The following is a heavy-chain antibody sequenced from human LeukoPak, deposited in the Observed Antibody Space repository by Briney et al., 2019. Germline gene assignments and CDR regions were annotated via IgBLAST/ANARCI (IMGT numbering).Heavy chain of an antibody. CDR1: GYTFSGYY. CDR2: INPNSGDT. J-gene: IGHJ5*02. CDR3: ARVQYQLLFEGNWFDP. V-gene: IGHV1-2*02. D-gene: IGHD2-2*01. Sequence: ASVKVSCKASGYTFSGYYTHWVRQAPGQGLEWMGWINPNSGDTHYAQKFQGRVTMTRDTSSSTAYMDLNSLISDDTAVYYCARVQYQLLFEGNWFDPWGQGTLVTVSS.